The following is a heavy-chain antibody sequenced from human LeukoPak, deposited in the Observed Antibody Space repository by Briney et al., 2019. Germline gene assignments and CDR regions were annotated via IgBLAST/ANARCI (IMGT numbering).Heavy chain of an antibody. Sequence: GGSLRLSCAASGFTFSSYWMSWVRQAPGKGLEWVANIKQDGSEKCYVDSVMGRLTISRDNAKNSLYLQMNSLRAEDTAVYYCARKGGWRDAFDIWGQGTMVTVSS. D-gene: IGHD6-19*01. CDR3: ARKGGWRDAFDI. J-gene: IGHJ3*02. V-gene: IGHV3-7*01. CDR1: GFTFSSYW. CDR2: IKQDGSEK.